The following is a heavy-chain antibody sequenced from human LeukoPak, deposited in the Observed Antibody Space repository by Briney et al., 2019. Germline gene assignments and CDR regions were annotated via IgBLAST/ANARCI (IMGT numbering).Heavy chain of an antibody. CDR1: GGSISSSNW. CDR3: ARLQYYYDSNGYYSLYYFDY. D-gene: IGHD3-22*01. Sequence: PSETLSLTCAVSGGSISSSNWWSWVRQPLGKGLEWIGEIYHSGSTNYNPSLKSRVTISVDKSKNQFSLKLSSVTAADTAVYYCARLQYYYDSNGYYSLYYFDYWGQGTVVTVSS. J-gene: IGHJ4*02. CDR2: IYHSGST. V-gene: IGHV4-4*02.